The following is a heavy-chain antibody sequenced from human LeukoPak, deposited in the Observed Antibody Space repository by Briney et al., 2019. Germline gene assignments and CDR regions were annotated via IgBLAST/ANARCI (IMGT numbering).Heavy chain of an antibody. Sequence: SQTLSLTCTVSGGSISSGGYSWSWIRQHPGKGLEWIGYIYYSGSTYYNPSLKSRVTISVDTSKNQFSLKLSSVTAADTAVYYCARGTYYYDSSGYYDYWGQGTLVTVSS. V-gene: IGHV4-31*03. D-gene: IGHD3-22*01. CDR3: ARGTYYYDSSGYYDY. J-gene: IGHJ4*02. CDR1: GGSISSGGYS. CDR2: IYYSGST.